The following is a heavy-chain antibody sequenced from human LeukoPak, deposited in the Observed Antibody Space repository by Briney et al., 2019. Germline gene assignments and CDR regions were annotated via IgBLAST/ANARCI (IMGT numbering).Heavy chain of an antibody. Sequence: SSETLSLTCTVSGDSISSYYWSWIRQSPGKGLEWIGHIYYSGGTRYNASLKSRLTISVDTSKKQFSLKVTAVTAADTAVYYCARHGAGTTGRLYLYNGMDVWEEETALTVSS. CDR2: IYYSGGT. CDR3: ARHGAGTTGRLYLYNGMDV. J-gene: IGHJ6*01. D-gene: IGHD4-11*01. V-gene: IGHV4-59*08. CDR1: GDSISSYY.